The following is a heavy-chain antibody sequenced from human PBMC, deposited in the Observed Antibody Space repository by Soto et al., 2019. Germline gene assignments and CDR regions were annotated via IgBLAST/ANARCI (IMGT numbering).Heavy chain of an antibody. CDR1: GGSISSGDYY. Sequence: SEPLSLTCTVSGGSISSGDYYWSWIRQPPGKGLEWIGYIYYSGSTYYNPSLKSRVTISVDTSKNQFSLKLSSVTAADTAVYYCARALGYCSSTSCGNWFDPWGQGTLVTVSS. J-gene: IGHJ5*02. D-gene: IGHD2-2*01. CDR3: ARALGYCSSTSCGNWFDP. CDR2: IYYSGST. V-gene: IGHV4-30-4*01.